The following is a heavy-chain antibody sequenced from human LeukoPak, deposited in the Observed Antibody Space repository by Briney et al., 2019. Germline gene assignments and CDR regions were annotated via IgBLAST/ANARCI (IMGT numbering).Heavy chain of an antibody. J-gene: IGHJ4*02. Sequence: GGSLRPSCAASGFTFDDYGMSWVRQAPGKGLEWVSGINWNGGSTGYADSVKGRFTISRDNAKNSLYLQMNSLRAEDTALYYCVVPAAISPGYWGQGTLVTVSS. CDR3: VVPAAISPGY. CDR1: GFTFDDYG. CDR2: INWNGGST. V-gene: IGHV3-20*04. D-gene: IGHD2-2*01.